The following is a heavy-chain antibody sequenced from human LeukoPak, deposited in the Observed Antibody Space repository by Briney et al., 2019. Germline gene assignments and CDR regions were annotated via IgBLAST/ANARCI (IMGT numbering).Heavy chain of an antibody. CDR1: GGSISHYY. V-gene: IGHV4-59*01. D-gene: IGHD4/OR15-4a*01. CDR3: AREDPRTKVPEGMDV. J-gene: IGHJ6*02. Sequence: SETLSLTCTVSGGSISHYYWSWIRQPPGKGQEWIGYIYYSGTTNYNPSLKSRVTISVDTSKNQFSLKLNSVTAADTAVYYCAREDPRTKVPEGMDVWGQGTTVTVSS. CDR2: IYYSGTT.